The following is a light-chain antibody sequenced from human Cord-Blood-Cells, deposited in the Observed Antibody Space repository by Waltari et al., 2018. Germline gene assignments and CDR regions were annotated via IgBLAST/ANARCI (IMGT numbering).Light chain of an antibody. V-gene: IGKV3-11*01. CDR3: QQRSNWLT. Sequence: EIVLTQSPATLSLSPGERATLSCRASQSVSSYLAWYQQKPGQAPRLLIYDASNWATGIPARCSGSGSGTDFTLTISSLEPEDFAVYYCQQRSNWLTFGGGTKVEIK. CDR1: QSVSSY. CDR2: DAS. J-gene: IGKJ4*01.